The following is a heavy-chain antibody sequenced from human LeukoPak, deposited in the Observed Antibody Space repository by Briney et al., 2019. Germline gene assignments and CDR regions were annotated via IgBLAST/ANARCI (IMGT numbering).Heavy chain of an antibody. Sequence: SETLTLTCTVSGGSISSYYWNWIRQPPGKGLEWIGRVFYSGSTNYNHSLKGRVTTSVDTSKNQFSLKLSSVTAADTAVYYCARGGYDSSGYHDNYFDYWGQGTLVTVSS. CDR3: ARGGYDSSGYHDNYFDY. D-gene: IGHD3-22*01. J-gene: IGHJ4*02. CDR1: GGSISSYY. CDR2: VFYSGST. V-gene: IGHV4-59*01.